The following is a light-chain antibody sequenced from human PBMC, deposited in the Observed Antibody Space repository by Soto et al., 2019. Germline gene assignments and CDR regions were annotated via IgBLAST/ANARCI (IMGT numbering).Light chain of an antibody. V-gene: IGKV1-12*01. CDR1: QEIGGR. Sequence: DIQMTQSPSSVSASVGDRITITCRASQEIGGRLAWFQQKPGKAPQYLIQAASILQSGVPSRFSGSGSGTEFILTINNLQPEDFASYFCLQVYSFPRTFGLGTKVEI. CDR3: LQVYSFPRT. J-gene: IGKJ1*01. CDR2: AAS.